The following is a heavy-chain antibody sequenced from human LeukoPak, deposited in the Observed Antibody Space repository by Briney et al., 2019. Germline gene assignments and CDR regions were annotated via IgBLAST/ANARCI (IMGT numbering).Heavy chain of an antibody. Sequence: GGSLRLSCGASGFTFSSYAMSWVRQAPGKGLEWVSAISCSGGSTYYADSVKGRFTISRDNSKNTLYLQMNSLRAEDTAVYYCGKGEIVVVPAAKEPDFDYWGQGTLVTVSS. J-gene: IGHJ4*02. CDR1: GFTFSSYA. D-gene: IGHD2-2*01. V-gene: IGHV3-23*01. CDR3: GKGEIVVVPAAKEPDFDY. CDR2: ISCSGGST.